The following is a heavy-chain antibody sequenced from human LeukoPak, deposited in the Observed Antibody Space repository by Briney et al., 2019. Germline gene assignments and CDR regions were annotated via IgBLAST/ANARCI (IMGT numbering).Heavy chain of an antibody. Sequence: SETLSLTCNVSGDYITTTNYYWAWIRQPPGKGLEWIGRIYTSGSTNYNPSLKSRVTMSVDTSKNQFSLKLSSVTAADTAVYYCASTYDSSGYGFDYWGQGTLVTVSS. D-gene: IGHD3-22*01. J-gene: IGHJ4*02. CDR2: IYTSGST. CDR3: ASTYDSSGYGFDY. CDR1: GDYITTTNYY. V-gene: IGHV4-39*07.